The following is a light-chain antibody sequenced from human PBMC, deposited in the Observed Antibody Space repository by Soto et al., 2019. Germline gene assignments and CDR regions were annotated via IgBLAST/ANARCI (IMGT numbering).Light chain of an antibody. J-gene: IGKJ3*01. Sequence: EIVLRQSPAKLSMTPGERATLSCRASQNIDNFLVWYQQKPGQAPRLLIYDASKRATGIPARFSGSGSGKDFTLTISRLEPEDFAVYYCQQRYTLITFGPGTKVDIK. CDR1: QNIDNF. CDR3: QQRYTLIT. V-gene: IGKV3-11*01. CDR2: DAS.